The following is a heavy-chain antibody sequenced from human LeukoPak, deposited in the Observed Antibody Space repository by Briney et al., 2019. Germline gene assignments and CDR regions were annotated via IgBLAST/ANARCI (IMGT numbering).Heavy chain of an antibody. CDR3: ARDRQDCC. Sequence: GGSLRLSCTASGFTFSSYVMSWVRQAPGKGLEWVSAISGSGGNTYYTDSAKGRFTISRDNSKNTLYLQRKSVRAEDTAIYYCARDRQDCCWGQGTLVTVSS. J-gene: IGHJ4*02. CDR2: ISGSGGNT. CDR1: GFTFSSYV. D-gene: IGHD2-21*02. V-gene: IGHV3-23*01.